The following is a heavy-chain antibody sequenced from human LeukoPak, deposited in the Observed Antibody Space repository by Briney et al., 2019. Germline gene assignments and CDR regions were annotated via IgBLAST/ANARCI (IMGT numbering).Heavy chain of an antibody. J-gene: IGHJ4*02. CDR3: ARDLYWSGITRSTGGC. CDR2: INPNSGGT. CDR1: GYTFTDYY. D-gene: IGHD1-7*01. Sequence: ASVKVSCKASGYTFTDYYIHWVRQAPGQGLEWMGWINPNSGGTNYAQKFQGRVTMTRDSSISTAYMELTRLTSDDTAVYYCARDLYWSGITRSTGGCWGQGTLVTVSS. V-gene: IGHV1-2*02.